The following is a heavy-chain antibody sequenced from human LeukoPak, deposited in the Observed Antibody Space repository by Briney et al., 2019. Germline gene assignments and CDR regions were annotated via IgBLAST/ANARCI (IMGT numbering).Heavy chain of an antibody. CDR3: GKDFGHL. D-gene: IGHD3-10*01. J-gene: IGHJ4*02. CDR1: GFTFSSYA. V-gene: IGHV3-23*01. Sequence: PGGSLRRSCAGSGFTFSSYAMSWVRQAPGKGLEWVSGISGSGGSTYYADSVKGRFTISRDNSKNTLYLQMDSLRAEDTAVYYCGKDFGHLWGQGTLVTVSS. CDR2: ISGSGGST.